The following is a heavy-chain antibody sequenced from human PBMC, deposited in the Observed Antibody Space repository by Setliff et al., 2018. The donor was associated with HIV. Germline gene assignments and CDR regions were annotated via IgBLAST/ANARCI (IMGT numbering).Heavy chain of an antibody. J-gene: IGHJ4*02. V-gene: IGHV3-66*01. CDR2: IYPGGAS. D-gene: IGHD6-13*01. CDR1: GLSVGDNY. Sequence: GGSLRLSCVASGLSVGDNYVAWVRLAPGRGLEWVSVIYPGGASFYADSVKGRFTISRDNAKNSLYLQMNSLTAEDTAVYYCAREGIAAAGSYSYGFGQIDYWGQGTLVTVSS. CDR3: AREGIAAAGSYSYGFGQIDY.